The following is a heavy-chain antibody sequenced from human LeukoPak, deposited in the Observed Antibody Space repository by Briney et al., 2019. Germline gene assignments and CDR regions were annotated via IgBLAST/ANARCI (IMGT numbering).Heavy chain of an antibody. V-gene: IGHV3-30-3*01. CDR1: GFTFSSYA. J-gene: IGHJ4*02. D-gene: IGHD3-9*01. CDR2: ISYDGSNK. Sequence: PGGSLRLSCAASGFTFSSYAMHWVRQAPGKGLEWVAVISYDGSNKYYADSVKGRFTISRDNSKNTLYLQMNSLRAEDTAVYYCATYYDILTGYSTPFDYWGQGNLVTVSS. CDR3: ATYYDILTGYSTPFDY.